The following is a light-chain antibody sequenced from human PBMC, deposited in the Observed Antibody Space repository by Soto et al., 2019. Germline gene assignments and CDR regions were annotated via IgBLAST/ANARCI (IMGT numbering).Light chain of an antibody. CDR1: QDISNY. J-gene: IGKJ1*01. V-gene: IGKV1-33*01. Sequence: EIEVNQYTSSLSASVGDRVTITCQASQDISNYLNWYQQKPGKAPKLLIYDASNLETGVPSRFSVSGSGTEFTLTIISLQSADFAVFSCHRDHDLWLFGQGTKVDIK. CDR2: DAS. CDR3: HRDHDLWL.